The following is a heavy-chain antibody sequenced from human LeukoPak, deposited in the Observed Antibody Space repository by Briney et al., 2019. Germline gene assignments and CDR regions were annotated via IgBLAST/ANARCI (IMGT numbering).Heavy chain of an antibody. CDR2: IKQDGSEK. V-gene: IGHV3-7*01. Sequence: PGGSLRLSCAASGFTFSSYWMSWVRQAPGKGLEWVANIKQDGSEKYYVDSVKGRFTNSRDNAKNSLYLQMNSLRAEDTAVYYCAREEFGYSGSYGDYWGQGTLVTVSS. D-gene: IGHD1-26*01. CDR3: AREEFGYSGSYGDY. J-gene: IGHJ4*02. CDR1: GFTFSSYW.